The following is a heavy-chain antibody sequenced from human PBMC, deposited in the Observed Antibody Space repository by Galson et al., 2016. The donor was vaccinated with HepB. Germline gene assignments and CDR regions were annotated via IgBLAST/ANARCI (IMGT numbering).Heavy chain of an antibody. Sequence: LRLSCAASGFIFSGYSMNWVRQAPGKGLEWVSSISVSTNYIYYADSVKGRFTISRDNAKNSLYLQMNSLRAEDTAVYYCARDSIIVGATQDIDYWGQGTLVTVSS. J-gene: IGHJ4*02. V-gene: IGHV3-21*01. D-gene: IGHD1-26*01. CDR1: GFIFSGYS. CDR2: ISVSTNYI. CDR3: ARDSIIVGATQDIDY.